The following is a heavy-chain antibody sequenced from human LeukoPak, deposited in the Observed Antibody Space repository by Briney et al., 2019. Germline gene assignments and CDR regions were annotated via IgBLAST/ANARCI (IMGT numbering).Heavy chain of an antibody. CDR2: IYYSGST. V-gene: IGHV4-59*08. J-gene: IGHJ3*02. D-gene: IGHD5-24*01. CDR3: ARHGDGYNSASAFDI. Sequence: SETLSLTCTVSGGSISSYYWSWIRQPPGKGLEWIGYIYYSGSTNYNPSLKSRVTISVDTSKNQFSLKLSSVTAADTAVYYCARHGDGYNSASAFDIWGQGTMVTVSS. CDR1: GGSISSYY.